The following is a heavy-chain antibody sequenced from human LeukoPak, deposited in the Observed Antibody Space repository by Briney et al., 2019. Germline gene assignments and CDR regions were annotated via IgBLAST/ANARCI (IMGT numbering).Heavy chain of an antibody. CDR1: GFTLRNYD. V-gene: IGHV3-23*01. CDR3: AKKLPGASYYFDF. D-gene: IGHD7-27*01. CDR2: IGSGGYT. Sequence: GGSLRLSCIASGFTLRNYDMTWVPQTPGKGLEYVSSIGSGGYTFYAGSVKGRFSISRDISQNTVYLQMNSLRAEDTAMYFCAKKLPGASYYFDFWGQGTLVTVSS. J-gene: IGHJ4*02.